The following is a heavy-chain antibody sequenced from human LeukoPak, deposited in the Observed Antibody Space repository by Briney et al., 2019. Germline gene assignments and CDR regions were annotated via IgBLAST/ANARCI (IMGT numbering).Heavy chain of an antibody. CDR1: GGSISSYY. J-gene: IGHJ4*02. V-gene: IGHV4-59*08. D-gene: IGHD3-22*01. CDR3: ARHAFNYYDSSGSLDY. Sequence: PSETLFLTCTVSGGSISSYYWSWIRQPPGKGLEWIGSIYHSGSTFYNPSLKSRVTISVDTSKNQFSLKLTSVTAADTAVYYCARHAFNYYDSSGSLDYWGQGTLVTVSS. CDR2: IYHSGST.